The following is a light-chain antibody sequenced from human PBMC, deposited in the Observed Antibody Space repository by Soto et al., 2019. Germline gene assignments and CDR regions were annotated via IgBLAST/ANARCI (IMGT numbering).Light chain of an antibody. V-gene: IGKV3-11*01. Sequence: EIVLTQSPGTLSLSPGERATLSCRASQSVSSSYLAWYQQKPGQAPRLLIYDASNRATAIPARFSGSGSGTDFTLTISSLEPEDFALYYCQQRSHWPFTFGQGTRLEIK. CDR2: DAS. CDR1: QSVSSSY. J-gene: IGKJ5*01. CDR3: QQRSHWPFT.